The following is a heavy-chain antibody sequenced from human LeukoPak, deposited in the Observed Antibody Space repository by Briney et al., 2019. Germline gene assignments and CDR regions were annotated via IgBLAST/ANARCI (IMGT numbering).Heavy chain of an antibody. CDR2: IRSTGSTI. CDR3: ARDWVRYYGSGSCFDY. V-gene: IGHV3-48*02. Sequence: PGGSLRLPCAASGFTFSSYSMNWVRPAPGKGLEWVSYIRSTGSTIHYADSVKGRFTISRDNAKNSLYLQMNSLRDEDTAVYYCARDWVRYYGSGSCFDYWGQGTLVTVSS. J-gene: IGHJ4*02. CDR1: GFTFSSYS. D-gene: IGHD3-10*01.